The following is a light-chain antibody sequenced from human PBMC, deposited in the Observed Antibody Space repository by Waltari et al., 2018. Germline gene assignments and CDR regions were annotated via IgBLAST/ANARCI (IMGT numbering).Light chain of an antibody. CDR2: DVS. CDR3: CSYAGSYTWV. V-gene: IGLV2-11*01. Sequence: QSALTQPRPVSGSPGQSVTISCTGTSSDGGGYNYVSWYQQHPGKAPKLMIYDVSKRPSGVPDRFSGSKAGNTASLTISGFQAEDEADYYCCSYAGSYTWVFGGGTKLTVL. J-gene: IGLJ3*02. CDR1: SSDGGGYNY.